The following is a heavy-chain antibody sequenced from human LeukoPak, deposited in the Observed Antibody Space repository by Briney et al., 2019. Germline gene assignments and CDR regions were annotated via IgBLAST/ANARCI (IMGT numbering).Heavy chain of an antibody. Sequence: KPSETLSLTCAVYGGSFSGYYWSWIRQPPGKGLEWIGEINHSGSTNYNPSLKSRVTISVDTSKNQFSLKLSSVTAADTAVYYCARGRYSYAIKFDYWGQGTLVTVSS. CDR1: GGSFSGYY. V-gene: IGHV4-34*01. CDR2: INHSGST. D-gene: IGHD5-18*01. CDR3: ARGRYSYAIKFDY. J-gene: IGHJ4*02.